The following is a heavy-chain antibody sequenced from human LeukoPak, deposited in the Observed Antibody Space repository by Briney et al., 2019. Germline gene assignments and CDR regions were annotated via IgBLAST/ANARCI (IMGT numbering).Heavy chain of an antibody. CDR3: AREVSSGSLWMGYYFDY. Sequence: PSETLSLTCTVSGGSISSYYWSWTRQPAGKGLEWIGRIYTGGSTNYNPSLKSRVTMSVDTSKNQFSLKLSSVTAADTAVYYCAREVSSGSLWMGYYFDYWGQGTLVTVSS. CDR1: GGSISSYY. V-gene: IGHV4-4*07. CDR2: IYTGGST. D-gene: IGHD3-16*02. J-gene: IGHJ4*02.